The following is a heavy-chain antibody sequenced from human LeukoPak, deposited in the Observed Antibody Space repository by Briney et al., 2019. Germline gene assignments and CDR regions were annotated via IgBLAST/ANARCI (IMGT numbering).Heavy chain of an antibody. CDR1: GFTFSSYA. V-gene: IGHV3-23*01. CDR3: AKGGANRDYGDHFDY. D-gene: IGHD4-17*01. Sequence: PGGSLRLSCADSGFTFSSYALNWVRQAPGKGLEWVSAISGSGGSTYYADSVKGRFTISRDNSKNTLYLQMNSLRAEDTAVYYCAKGGANRDYGDHFDYWGQGTLVTVSS. CDR2: ISGSGGST. J-gene: IGHJ4*02.